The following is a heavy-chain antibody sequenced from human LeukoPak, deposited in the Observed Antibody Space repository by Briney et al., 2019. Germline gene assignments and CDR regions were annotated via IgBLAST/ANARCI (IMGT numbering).Heavy chain of an antibody. D-gene: IGHD5-24*01. J-gene: IGHJ4*02. CDR3: AREGRWLQTPFDY. V-gene: IGHV1-69*13. Sequence: ASVKVSCKASGGTFSSYAISWVRQAPGQGLEWMGGIIPIFGTANYAQKFQGRVTITADESTSTAYMELSSLRSEDTAVYYCAREGRWLQTPFDYWGQGTLVTVSS. CDR1: GGTFSSYA. CDR2: IIPIFGTA.